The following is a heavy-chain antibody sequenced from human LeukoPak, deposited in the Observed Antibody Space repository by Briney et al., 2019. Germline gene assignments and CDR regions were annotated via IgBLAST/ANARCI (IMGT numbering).Heavy chain of an antibody. V-gene: IGHV3-64*01. CDR3: ARDGIRSSGWYND. CDR2: ISSNGGST. CDR1: GFTFSSFA. J-gene: IGHJ4*02. D-gene: IGHD6-19*01. Sequence: GGSLRLSCAASGFTFSSFAMHWVRQAPGKGLEYVSAISSNGGSTYYANSVKGRFTISRDNAKNSLYLQMNSLRAEDTAVYYCARDGIRSSGWYNDWGQGTLVTVSS.